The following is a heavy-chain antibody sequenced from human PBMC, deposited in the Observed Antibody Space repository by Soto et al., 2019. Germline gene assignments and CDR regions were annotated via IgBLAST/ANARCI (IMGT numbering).Heavy chain of an antibody. CDR1: GYTFTSYA. V-gene: IGHV1-3*01. J-gene: IGHJ4*02. D-gene: IGHD2-8*01. CDR2: INAGNGNT. CDR3: ARVSRIVLMVYVMDY. Sequence: GASVKVSCKASGYTFTSYAMHWVRQAPGQRLEWMGWINAGNGNTKYSQKFQGRVTITRDTSASTAYMELSSLRSEDTAVYYCARVSRIVLMVYVMDYWGQGTLVTVSS.